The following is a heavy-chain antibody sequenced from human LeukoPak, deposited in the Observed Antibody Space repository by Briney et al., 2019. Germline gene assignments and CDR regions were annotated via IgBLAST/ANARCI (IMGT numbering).Heavy chain of an antibody. J-gene: IGHJ4*02. CDR2: IWYDGSNK. CDR1: GFTFSSYG. V-gene: IGHV3-33*01. D-gene: IGHD3-10*01. Sequence: GGSLRLSCAASGFTFSSYGMHWVRQAPGKGLEWVAVIWYDGSNKYYADSVKGRFTISRDNSKNTLYLQMNSLRAEGTAVYYCARDFPERGGSGTYFDYWGQGTLVTVSS. CDR3: ARDFPERGGSGTYFDY.